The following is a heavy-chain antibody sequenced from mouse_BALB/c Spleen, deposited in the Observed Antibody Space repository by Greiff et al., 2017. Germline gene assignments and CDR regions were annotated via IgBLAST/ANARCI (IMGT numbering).Heavy chain of an antibody. V-gene: IGHV7-3*02. D-gene: IGHD2-2*01. CDR2: IRNKANGYTT. J-gene: IGHJ4*01. CDR3: ARGAYGYGSAMDY. Sequence: EVQLVESGGGLVQPGGSLRLSCATSGFTFTDYYMSWVRQPPGKALEWLGFIRNKANGYTTEYSASVKGRFTISRDNSQSILYLQMNTLRAEDSATYYCARGAYGYGSAMDYWGQGTSVTVSS. CDR1: GFTFTDYY.